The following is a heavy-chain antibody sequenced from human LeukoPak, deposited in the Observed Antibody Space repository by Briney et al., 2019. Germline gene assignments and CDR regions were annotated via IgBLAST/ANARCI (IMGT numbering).Heavy chain of an antibody. J-gene: IGHJ4*02. CDR1: GFTLSSYW. D-gene: IGHD3-10*01. Sequence: GGSLRLSCAGAGFTLSSYWMSWVRQAPGKGLEWVANIKQDGSEKYYVDSVKGRFTISRDNAKNSLYLQMNSLRAEDTAVYYCARLYYYGSGNYYNRYFDYWGQGTLVTVSS. CDR3: ARLYYYGSGNYYNRYFDY. CDR2: IKQDGSEK. V-gene: IGHV3-7*03.